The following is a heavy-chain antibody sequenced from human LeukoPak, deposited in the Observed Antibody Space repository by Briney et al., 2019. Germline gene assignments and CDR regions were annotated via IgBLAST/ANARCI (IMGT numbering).Heavy chain of an antibody. Sequence: ASVKVSCKASGYTFTSYYMHWVRQAPGQGLEGMGIINPSGGSTSYAQKFQGRVTMTRDTSTSTVYMELSSLRSEDTAVYYCARVYCSGGSCYSNAFDIWGQGTMVTVSS. V-gene: IGHV1-46*01. CDR1: GYTFTSYY. D-gene: IGHD2-15*01. CDR2: INPSGGST. J-gene: IGHJ3*02. CDR3: ARVYCSGGSCYSNAFDI.